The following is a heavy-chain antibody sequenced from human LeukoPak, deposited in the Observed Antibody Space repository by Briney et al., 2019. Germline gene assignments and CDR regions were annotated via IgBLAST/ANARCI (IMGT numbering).Heavy chain of an antibody. D-gene: IGHD3-22*01. V-gene: IGHV4-4*07. CDR2: IYTSGST. Sequence: SETLSLTCTVSGGSISSYYWSWIRQPAGKGLEWIGRIYTSGSTNYNPSLKSRVTMSVDTPKNQFSLKLSSVTAADTAVYYCARGGYYDSSGYGFDYWGQGTLVTVSS. CDR3: ARGGYYDSSGYGFDY. J-gene: IGHJ4*02. CDR1: GGSISSYY.